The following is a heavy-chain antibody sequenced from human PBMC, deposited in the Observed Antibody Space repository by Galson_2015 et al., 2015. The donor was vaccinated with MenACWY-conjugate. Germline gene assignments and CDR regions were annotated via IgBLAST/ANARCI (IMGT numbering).Heavy chain of an antibody. CDR3: AGRWGHSAMGYGLKAGAFDF. Sequence: SLRLSCAASGFTFNLYALHWVRQAPGKGLQWVSVITFDGNYEDYVASVKGRFTISRDNSKNTLYLHMNNLRPEDTALYYCAGRWGHSAMGYGLKAGAFDFWGQGTMVTVSS. V-gene: IGHV3-30*04. J-gene: IGHJ3*01. CDR1: GFTFNLYA. CDR2: ITFDGNYE. D-gene: IGHD5-12*01.